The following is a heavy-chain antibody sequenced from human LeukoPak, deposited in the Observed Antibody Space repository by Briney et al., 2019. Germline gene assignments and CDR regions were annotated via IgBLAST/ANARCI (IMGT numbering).Heavy chain of an antibody. D-gene: IGHD6-13*01. CDR3: ARDQGSSSWYGGAFDI. V-gene: IGHV3-64*01. Sequence: PAGSLRLSCAASGFTFSSYAMHWVRQAPGKGLEYVSAIRSNGGSRYYANSVKGRFTISRDNSKNTLYLQMGSLRAEDMAVYYCARDQGSSSWYGGAFDIWGQGTMVTVSS. CDR2: IRSNGGSR. J-gene: IGHJ3*02. CDR1: GFTFSSYA.